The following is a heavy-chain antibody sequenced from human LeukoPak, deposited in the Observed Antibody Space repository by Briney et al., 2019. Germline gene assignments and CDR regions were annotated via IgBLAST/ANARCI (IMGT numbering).Heavy chain of an antibody. CDR3: ARETCTTCYTYSYNYYMDV. J-gene: IGHJ6*03. CDR1: GFTFSTYN. CDR2: ITSSSSYV. D-gene: IGHD2-2*01. V-gene: IGHV3-21*01. Sequence: PGGSLRLSCEASGFTFSTYNMNWVRQAPGKRLEWVSSITSSSSYVFYADSVKGRFTISRDNAKNSLYLQMNSLRAEDTAVYYCARETCTTCYTYSYNYYMDVWGKGTTVTVSS.